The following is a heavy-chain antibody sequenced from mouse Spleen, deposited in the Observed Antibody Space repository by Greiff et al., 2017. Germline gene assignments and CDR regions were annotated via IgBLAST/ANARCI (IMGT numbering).Heavy chain of an antibody. CDR1: GFNIKDDY. J-gene: IGHJ3*01. Sequence: VQLQQSGAELVRPGASVKLSCTASGFNIKDDYMHWVKQRPEQGLEWIGWIDPENGDTEYASKFQGKATITADTSSNTAYLQLSSLTSEDTAVYYCTTAYYSNYDFAYWGQGTLVTVSA. CDR2: IDPENGDT. CDR3: TTAYYSNYDFAY. V-gene: IGHV14-4*01. D-gene: IGHD2-5*01.